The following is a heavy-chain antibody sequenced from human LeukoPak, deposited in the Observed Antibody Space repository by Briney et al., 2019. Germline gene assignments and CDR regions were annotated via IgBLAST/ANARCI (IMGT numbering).Heavy chain of an antibody. Sequence: ASVKVSCKASGYTFTGYYMHWVRQAPGQGLEWMGWINPNSGGTNYAQKFQGRVTMTRDTSISTAYMELSRLRSDDTAVYYCARSPRDYYDSSGYSPDYWGQGTLVTVSS. CDR2: INPNSGGT. J-gene: IGHJ4*02. D-gene: IGHD3-22*01. CDR1: GYTFTGYY. V-gene: IGHV1-2*02. CDR3: ARSPRDYYDSSGYSPDY.